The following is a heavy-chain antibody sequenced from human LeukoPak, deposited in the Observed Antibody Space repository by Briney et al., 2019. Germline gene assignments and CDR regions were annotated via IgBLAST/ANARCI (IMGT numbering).Heavy chain of an antibody. D-gene: IGHD2-8*01. V-gene: IGHV4-4*02. J-gene: IGHJ4*02. CDR1: GGSISNTNW. CDR2: ISLTGLT. Sequence: SETLSLTCGVSGGSISNTNWWSRVRQPPGQGLEWIGEISLTGLTHYNPSLESRVTVSLDKSKNQLSLNLTSVTAADTAVYYCSRENGAFSPFGYWGQGTLATVLS. CDR3: SRENGAFSPFGY.